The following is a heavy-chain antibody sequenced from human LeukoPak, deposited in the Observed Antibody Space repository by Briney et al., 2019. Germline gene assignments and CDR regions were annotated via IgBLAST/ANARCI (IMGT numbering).Heavy chain of an antibody. J-gene: IGHJ3*02. Sequence: SETLSLTCTVSGGSISSHYWSWIRQPPGKGLEWIGYIYYSGSTNYNPSLKSRVTMSVDTSKNQFSLKLSSVTAADTAVYYCARDGYNYRLAANDAFDIWGQGTMVTVSS. CDR2: IYYSGST. CDR1: GGSISSHY. CDR3: ARDGYNYRLAANDAFDI. D-gene: IGHD5-24*01. V-gene: IGHV4-59*11.